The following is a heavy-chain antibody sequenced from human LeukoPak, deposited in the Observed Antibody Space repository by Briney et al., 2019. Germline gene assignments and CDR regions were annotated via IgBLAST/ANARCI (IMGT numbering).Heavy chain of an antibody. CDR3: ASDLTYYYDSSGYPHNDAFDI. CDR2: INTNTGNA. V-gene: IGHV7-4-1*02. D-gene: IGHD3-22*01. J-gene: IGHJ3*02. Sequence: ASVKVSCKASGYTFTSYAMNWVRQAPGQGLEWMGWINTNTGNATYDQGFTGRFVFSLDNSVSTAYLHISSLKAEDTAVYYCASDLTYYYDSSGYPHNDAFDIWGQGTMVTVSS. CDR1: GYTFTSYA.